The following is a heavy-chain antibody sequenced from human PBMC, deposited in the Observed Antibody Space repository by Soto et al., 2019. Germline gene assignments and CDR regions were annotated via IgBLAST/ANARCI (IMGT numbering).Heavy chain of an antibody. V-gene: IGHV4-59*01. Sequence: QVQLQESGPGLVKPSETLSLTCTVSGGSISSYYLSWIRQPPGKGLEWIGYIYYRGRTNYNHSLKRRVTISVDTSKNQFSLKLSSVTAADTAVYYCARSDGRYWGQGTLVTVSS. J-gene: IGHJ4*02. CDR2: IYYRGRT. CDR1: GGSISSYY. CDR3: ARSDGRY.